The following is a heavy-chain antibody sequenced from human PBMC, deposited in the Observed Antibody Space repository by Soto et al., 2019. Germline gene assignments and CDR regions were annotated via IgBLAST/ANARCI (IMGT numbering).Heavy chain of an antibody. Sequence: SETLSRTCVVACGSISSVGYSWSWIRQPPGKCLEWMGYMYHIGIXXYNPSLKXXVTISIDRSNXQFSLXLISVTSADTAVYYCARVPDYWCQGILVTVSS. CDR3: ARVPDY. V-gene: IGHV4-30-2*01. J-gene: IGHJ4*02. CDR1: CGSISSVGYS. CDR2: MYHIGIX. D-gene: IGHD2-2*01.